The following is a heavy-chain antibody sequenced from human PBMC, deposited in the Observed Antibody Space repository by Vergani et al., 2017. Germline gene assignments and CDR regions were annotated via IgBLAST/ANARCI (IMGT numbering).Heavy chain of an antibody. CDR3: AGTEYSSPNRAFDI. V-gene: IGHV3-30-3*01. Sequence: QVQLVESGGGVVQPGRSLRLSCAASGFTFSSYAMHWVRQAPGKGLEWVAVISYDGSNKYYADSVKGRFTISRDNSKNTLYLQMNSLRAEDTAVYYCAGTEYSSPNRAFDIWGQGTMVTVSS. CDR1: GFTFSSYA. CDR2: ISYDGSNK. D-gene: IGHD6-6*01. J-gene: IGHJ3*02.